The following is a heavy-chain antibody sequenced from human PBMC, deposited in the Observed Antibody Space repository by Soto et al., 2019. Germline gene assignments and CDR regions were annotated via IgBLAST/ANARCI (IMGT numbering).Heavy chain of an antibody. CDR3: ARGSRGYSGYDSWYYYYGMDV. J-gene: IGHJ6*02. Sequence: GASVKVSCKASGGTFSSYAISWVRQAPGQGLEWMGGIIPIFGTANYAQKFQGRVTTTADESTSTAYMELSSLRSEDTAVYYCARGSRGYSGYDSWYYYYGMDVWGQGTTVTVSS. D-gene: IGHD5-12*01. CDR1: GGTFSSYA. CDR2: IIPIFGTA. V-gene: IGHV1-69*13.